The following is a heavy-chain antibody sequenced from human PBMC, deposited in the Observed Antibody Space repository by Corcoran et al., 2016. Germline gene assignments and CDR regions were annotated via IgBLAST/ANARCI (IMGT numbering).Heavy chain of an antibody. CDR2: IYSGGST. D-gene: IGHD2-2*01. J-gene: IGHJ6*02. CDR1: GFTVSSNY. CDR3: ASTQYCSSTSCYLPYYYYGMDV. V-gene: IGHV3-53*01. Sequence: EVQLVESGGGLIQPGGSLRLSCAASGFTVSSNYMSWVRQAPGKGLEWVSVIYSGGSTYYADSVKGRFTLSRDNSKNTLYLQMNSLRAEETAVYYCASTQYCSSTSCYLPYYYYGMDVWGQGTTVTVSS.